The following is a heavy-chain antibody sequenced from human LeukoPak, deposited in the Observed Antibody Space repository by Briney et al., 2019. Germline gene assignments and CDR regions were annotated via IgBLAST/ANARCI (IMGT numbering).Heavy chain of an antibody. CDR1: GGSISSYY. V-gene: IGHV4-59*01. D-gene: IGHD6-19*01. CDR3: ARVSGYSVAGPHWYFDL. J-gene: IGHJ2*01. Sequence: SETLSLTCTVSGGSISSYYWSWIRQPPGKGLEWIGYIYYSGSTNYNPSLKSRVTISVDTSKNQFPLKLSSVTAADTAVYYCARVSGYSVAGPHWYFDLWGRGTLVTVSS. CDR2: IYYSGST.